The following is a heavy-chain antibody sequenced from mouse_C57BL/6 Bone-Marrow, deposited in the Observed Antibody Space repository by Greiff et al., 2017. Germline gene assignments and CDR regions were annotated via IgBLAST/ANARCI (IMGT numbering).Heavy chain of an antibody. CDR2: ISSGSSTN. Sequence: EVNVVESGGGLVKPGGSLKLSCAASGFTFTDYGMHWVRQAPEKGLEWVAYISSGSSTNYYADTVKGRFTISSDNAKNTLFLQMTSLRSEDTAMYYCARPGYGSPDYWGQGTSVTVSS. J-gene: IGHJ4*01. D-gene: IGHD1-1*01. CDR3: ARPGYGSPDY. CDR1: GFTFTDYG. V-gene: IGHV5-17*01.